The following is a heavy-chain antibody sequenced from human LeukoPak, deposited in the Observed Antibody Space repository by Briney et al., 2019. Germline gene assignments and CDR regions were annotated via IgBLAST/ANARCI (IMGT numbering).Heavy chain of an antibody. J-gene: IGHJ2*01. Sequence: PSETLSLTCAVSGGSIGSGNWWSWVRQPPGKGLECIGEIYHSGSTNYNPSLKSRVTISVDKSKNQFSLKLSSVTAADTAVYYCARDRYYDSSSGHYGWYFDLWGRGTLVTVSS. CDR2: IYHSGST. D-gene: IGHD3-22*01. CDR1: GGSIGSGNW. V-gene: IGHV4-4*02. CDR3: ARDRYYDSSSGHYGWYFDL.